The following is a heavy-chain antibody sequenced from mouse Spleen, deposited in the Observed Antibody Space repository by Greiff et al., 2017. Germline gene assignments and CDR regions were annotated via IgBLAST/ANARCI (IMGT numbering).Heavy chain of an antibody. D-gene: IGHD2-4*01. CDR2: INSNGGST. V-gene: IGHV5-6-2*01. Sequence: EVKLVESGGDLVKPGGSLKLSCAASGFTFSSYYMSWVRQTPEKRLELVAAINSNGGSTYYPDTVKGRFTISRDNAKNTLYLQMSSLKSEDTALYYCARHDFGKGAYFDYWGQGTTLTVSS. CDR3: ARHDFGKGAYFDY. J-gene: IGHJ2*01. CDR1: GFTFSSYY.